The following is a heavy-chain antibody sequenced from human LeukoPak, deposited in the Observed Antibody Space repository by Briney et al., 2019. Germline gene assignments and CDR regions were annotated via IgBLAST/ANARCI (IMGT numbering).Heavy chain of an antibody. J-gene: IGHJ4*02. D-gene: IGHD1-26*01. Sequence: ASVKVSCKASGYTFTSYGISWVRQAPGQGLEWMGWINPNSGGTNYAQKFQGRVTMTRDTSISTAYMELSKLRSDDTAVYYCAREGELDYFDYWGQGTLVTVSS. V-gene: IGHV1-2*02. CDR3: AREGELDYFDY. CDR2: INPNSGGT. CDR1: GYTFTSYG.